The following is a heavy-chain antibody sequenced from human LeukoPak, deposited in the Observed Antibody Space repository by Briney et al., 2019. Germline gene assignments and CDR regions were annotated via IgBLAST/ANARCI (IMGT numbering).Heavy chain of an antibody. Sequence: GGSLRLSCAASGSTFSSYDMHWARQAPGKGLEYVSAISSNGGSTYYANSVKGRFTSSRDNSKNTLYLQMGSLRAEDMAVYYCARARPSDYWGQGTLVTVSS. CDR3: ARARPSDY. CDR2: ISSNGGST. CDR1: GSTFSSYD. J-gene: IGHJ4*02. V-gene: IGHV3-64*01.